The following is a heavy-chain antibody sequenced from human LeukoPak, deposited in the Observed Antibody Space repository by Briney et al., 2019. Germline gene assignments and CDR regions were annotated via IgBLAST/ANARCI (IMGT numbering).Heavy chain of an antibody. V-gene: IGHV3-7*01. Sequence: GGSLRLSCAASGFTFSSYWMSWVRQAPGKGLEWVANIKQDGSEKYYVDSVKGRFTISRDNAKNTLYLQMNSLRAEDTAVYYCARGLWDYGDHPNWFDPWGQGTLVTVSS. J-gene: IGHJ5*02. CDR2: IKQDGSEK. D-gene: IGHD4-17*01. CDR1: GFTFSSYW. CDR3: ARGLWDYGDHPNWFDP.